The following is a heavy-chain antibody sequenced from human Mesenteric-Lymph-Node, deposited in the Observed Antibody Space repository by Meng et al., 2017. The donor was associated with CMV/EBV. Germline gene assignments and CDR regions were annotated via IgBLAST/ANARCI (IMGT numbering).Heavy chain of an antibody. CDR1: GGSISNYY. CDR2: VYYTGSI. D-gene: IGHD3-22*01. V-gene: IGHV4-59*12. CDR3: TRDPWGDSSGYYFFGMDL. J-gene: IGHJ6*02. Sequence: SETLSLTCTVSGGSISNYYWSWIRQTPGKGLEWIGYVYYTGSINYNPSLKSRVTISLDTSKSQFSLKLSSVTAADTAVYYCTRDPWGDSSGYYFFGMDLWGQGTTVTVSS.